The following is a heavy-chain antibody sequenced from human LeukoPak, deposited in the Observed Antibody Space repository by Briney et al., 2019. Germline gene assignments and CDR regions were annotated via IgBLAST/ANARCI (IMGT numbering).Heavy chain of an antibody. CDR2: IYTSGST. J-gene: IGHJ3*02. Sequence: SETLSLTCTVSGGSISSYYWSWIRQPAGKGLEWIGRIYTSGSTNYNPSLKSRVTMSVDTSKNQFSLKLSSVTAADTAVHYCARVFCSSTSCYIDIWGQGTMVTVSS. CDR1: GGSISSYY. CDR3: ARVFCSSTSCYIDI. V-gene: IGHV4-4*07. D-gene: IGHD2-2*02.